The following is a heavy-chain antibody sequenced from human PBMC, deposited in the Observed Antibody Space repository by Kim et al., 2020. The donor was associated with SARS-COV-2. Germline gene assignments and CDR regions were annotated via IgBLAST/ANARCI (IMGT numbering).Heavy chain of an antibody. CDR2: NYYAGDT. V-gene: IGHV4-39*07. CDR3: ARVKGSYCGGDCYFTFEI. J-gene: IGHJ3*02. Sequence: SETLSLTCAVSGGSVSDPTYYWGWIRKPPGKGLEWIGSNYYAGDTFYNPSLKSRVTISVDMSKNKFSRKMRSVTAADTAVYYCARVKGSYCGGDCYFTFEIWSQETMATVSS. D-gene: IGHD2-21*02. CDR1: GGSVSDPTYY.